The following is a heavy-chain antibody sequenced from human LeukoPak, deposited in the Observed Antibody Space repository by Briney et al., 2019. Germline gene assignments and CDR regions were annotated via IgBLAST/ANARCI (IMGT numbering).Heavy chain of an antibody. CDR1: GGSISSYY. V-gene: IGHV4-59*01. D-gene: IGHD5-18*01. CDR2: IYYSGST. CDR3: ARDRIQLLDY. J-gene: IGHJ4*02. Sequence: SETLSLTCTVSGGSISSYYWSWIRQPPGKGLEWIGYIYYSGSTNYNPSLKSRVTISVDTSKNQFSLKLSSVTAADTAVYYCARDRIQLLDYWGQGTLVTVPS.